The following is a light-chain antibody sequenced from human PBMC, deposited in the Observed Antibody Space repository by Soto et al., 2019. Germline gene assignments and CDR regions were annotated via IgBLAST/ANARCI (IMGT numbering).Light chain of an antibody. CDR2: LNSDGSH. J-gene: IGLJ3*02. CDR3: QTWGTGIQV. CDR1: SGHSSYA. Sequence: QAVLTQSPSASASLGASVKLTCTLSSGHSSYAIAWHQQQPEKGPRYLMKLNSDGSHSKGDGIPDRFSGSSSGAVRYLTISSLQSEDEADYYCQTWGTGIQVFGGGTQLTVL. V-gene: IGLV4-69*01.